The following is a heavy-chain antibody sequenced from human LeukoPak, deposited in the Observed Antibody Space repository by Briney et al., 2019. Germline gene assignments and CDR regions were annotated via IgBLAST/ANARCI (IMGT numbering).Heavy chain of an antibody. V-gene: IGHV3-11*01. Sequence: GGSLRLSCAASGFTFSDYYMSWIRQAPGKGLEWVSYISSSGSTIYYADSVKGRFTISRDSAKNSLYLQMNSLRAEDTAVYYCARDADDSSGYYHDAFDIWGQGTMVTVSS. J-gene: IGHJ3*02. CDR1: GFTFSDYY. D-gene: IGHD3-22*01. CDR3: ARDADDSSGYYHDAFDI. CDR2: ISSSGSTI.